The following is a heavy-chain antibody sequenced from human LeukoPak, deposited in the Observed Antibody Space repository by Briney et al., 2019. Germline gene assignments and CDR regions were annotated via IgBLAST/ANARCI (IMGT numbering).Heavy chain of an antibody. Sequence: SGASLSLSWAASVFTVSNNYMSWVRKAPWKGLEWVLVIYSGGSTYYADSVKGRFTISRDNSKNMLYLQMNSLRAEDTAVYYCARDQSLALQHWGQGTLVTVSS. J-gene: IGHJ1*01. CDR2: IYSGGST. CDR3: ARDQSLALQH. V-gene: IGHV3-53*01. CDR1: VFTVSNNY. D-gene: IGHD6-19*01.